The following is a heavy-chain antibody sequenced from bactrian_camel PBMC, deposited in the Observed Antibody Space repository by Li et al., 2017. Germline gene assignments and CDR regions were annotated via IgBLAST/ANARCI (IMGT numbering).Heavy chain of an antibody. Sequence: HVQLVESGGGSVQAGGSLRLSCAASGDVNSTDCMGWFRQRPGQGREAVANIDSSGSTAYADSVKGRFTISRDKAKNTLYLQMNSLKTEDTAVYYCVACVSYWGQGTQVTVS. CDR3: VACVSY. CDR2: IDSSGST. V-gene: IGHV3S53*01. D-gene: IGHD2*01. CDR1: GDVNSTDC. J-gene: IGHJ4*01.